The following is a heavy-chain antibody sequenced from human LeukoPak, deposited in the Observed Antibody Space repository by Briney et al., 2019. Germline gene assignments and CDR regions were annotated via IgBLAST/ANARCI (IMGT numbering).Heavy chain of an antibody. Sequence: GGSLRLSCATSGFTFSDYYMSWIRQAPGKGLEWVSYISKSGTTIYYADSVKGRFTISRDNAKNSLSLYMNSLRTEDTAVYFCARDGDDTYYFDSWGQGALVTVSS. CDR2: ISKSGTTI. J-gene: IGHJ4*02. CDR3: ARDGDDTYYFDS. V-gene: IGHV3-11*01. CDR1: GFTFSDYY.